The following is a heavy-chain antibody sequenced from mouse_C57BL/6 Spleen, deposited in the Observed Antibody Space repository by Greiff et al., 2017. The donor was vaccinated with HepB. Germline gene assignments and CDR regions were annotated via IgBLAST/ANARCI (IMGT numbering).Heavy chain of an antibody. J-gene: IGHJ1*03. CDR2: ISDGGSYT. CDR3: AKPITTVVDWYFDV. D-gene: IGHD1-1*01. Sequence: EVQLVESGGGLVKPGGSLKLSCAASGFTFSSYAMSWVRQTPEKRLEWVATISDGGSYTYYPDNVKGRFTISRDNAKNNLYLQMSHLKSEDTAMYYCAKPITTVVDWYFDVWGTGTTVTVSS. V-gene: IGHV5-4*01. CDR1: GFTFSSYA.